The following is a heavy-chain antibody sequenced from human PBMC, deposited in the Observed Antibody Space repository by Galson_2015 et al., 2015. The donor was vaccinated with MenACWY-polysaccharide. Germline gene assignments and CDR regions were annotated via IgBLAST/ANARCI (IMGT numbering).Heavy chain of an antibody. Sequence: SVKVSCKASGYKFSSYDINWVRQASGQGLEWMGWMNPNSGNTGYAQKFQGRVAMTRDTATSTAYMELRMLRYDDTAIYYCAREEGGTFYFDYWGQGTLVTVSS. CDR1: GYKFSSYD. V-gene: IGHV1-8*01. D-gene: IGHD3-16*01. CDR3: AREEGGTFYFDY. CDR2: MNPNSGNT. J-gene: IGHJ4*02.